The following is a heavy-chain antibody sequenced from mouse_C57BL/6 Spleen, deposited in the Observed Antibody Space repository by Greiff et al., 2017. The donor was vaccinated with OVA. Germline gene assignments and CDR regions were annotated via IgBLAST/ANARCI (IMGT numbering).Heavy chain of an antibody. CDR3: ARSHYYGSSPWYFDV. CDR2: IYPGDGDT. V-gene: IGHV1-80*01. CDR1: GYAFSSYW. D-gene: IGHD1-1*01. Sequence: QVQLHQSGAELVKPGASVKISCKASGYAFSSYWMNWVKQRPGKGLEWIGQIYPGDGDTNYNGKFKGKATLTADKSSSTAYMQLSSLTSEDSAVYFCARSHYYGSSPWYFDVWGTGTTVTVSS. J-gene: IGHJ1*03.